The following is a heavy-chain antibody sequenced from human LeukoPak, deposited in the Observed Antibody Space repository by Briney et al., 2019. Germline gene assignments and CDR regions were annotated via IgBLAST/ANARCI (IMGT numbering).Heavy chain of an antibody. Sequence: ASVKVSCKASGYTFTSYGISWVRQAPGQGLEWMGWISAYNGNTNYAQSLQGRVTMATDTSTSTAYMALRSLRSDDTAVYYCARDPAPYSSSWYALHFDYWGQGTLVTVSS. J-gene: IGHJ4*02. V-gene: IGHV1-18*01. CDR1: GYTFTSYG. CDR2: ISAYNGNT. CDR3: ARDPAPYSSSWYALHFDY. D-gene: IGHD6-13*01.